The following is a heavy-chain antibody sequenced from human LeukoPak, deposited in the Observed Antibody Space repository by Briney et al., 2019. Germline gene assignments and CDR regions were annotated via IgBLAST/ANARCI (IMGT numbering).Heavy chain of an antibody. V-gene: IGHV1-46*01. D-gene: IGHD3-10*01. CDR1: GYIITSYF. CDR3: ARVESWESNISNYLDY. Sequence: GAPVKVSCKASGYIITSYFMHWVRQAPGQGLEWMGIINPSSGSTIYAHKFQGRVTMTRDMSTSTVYMELSSLRSEDTAVYYCARVESWESNISNYLDYWGQGTLVTVSS. J-gene: IGHJ4*02. CDR2: INPSSGST.